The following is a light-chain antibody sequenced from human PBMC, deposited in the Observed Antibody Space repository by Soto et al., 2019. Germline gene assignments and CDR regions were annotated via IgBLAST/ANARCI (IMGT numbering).Light chain of an antibody. CDR2: AAS. Sequence: DIQLTQSPSFLSASVGDRVTITCRASQGISSYLAWYRQRPGKAPELLIYAASTLQSGVPSRFSGSGSGTECTLTISSLQPEDFATFYCQQLSSFPRTCGQGTKLEIK. CDR3: QQLSSFPRT. J-gene: IGKJ2*01. V-gene: IGKV1-9*01. CDR1: QGISSY.